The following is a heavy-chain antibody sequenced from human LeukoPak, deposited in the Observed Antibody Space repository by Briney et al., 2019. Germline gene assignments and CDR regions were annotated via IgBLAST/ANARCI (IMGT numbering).Heavy chain of an antibody. CDR2: IYSGGST. CDR3: VLGDYGDPYYFDY. CDR1: GFTFSSYG. Sequence: GGSLRLSCAASGFTFSSYGMHWVRQAPGKGLEWVSVIYSGGSTYYADSVKGRFTISRDNSKNTLYLQMNSLRAEDTAVYYCVLGDYGDPYYFDYWGQGTLVTVSS. D-gene: IGHD4-17*01. V-gene: IGHV3-NL1*01. J-gene: IGHJ4*02.